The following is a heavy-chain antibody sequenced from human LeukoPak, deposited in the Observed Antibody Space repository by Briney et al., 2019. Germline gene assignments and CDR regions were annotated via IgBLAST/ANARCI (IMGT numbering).Heavy chain of an antibody. CDR1: GGSISSYY. D-gene: IGHD2-2*01. Sequence: SETLSLTCTVSGGSISSYYWSWIRQPPGKGLEWIGYIYYSGSTNYNPSLRSRVTISVDTSKNQLSLKLSSVTAADTAVYYCARVPEVVPAASYWYFDLWGRGTLVTVSS. J-gene: IGHJ2*01. CDR3: ARVPEVVPAASYWYFDL. V-gene: IGHV4-59*01. CDR2: IYYSGST.